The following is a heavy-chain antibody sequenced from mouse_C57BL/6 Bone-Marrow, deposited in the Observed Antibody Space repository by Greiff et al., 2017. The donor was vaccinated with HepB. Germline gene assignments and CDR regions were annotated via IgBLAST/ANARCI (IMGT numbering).Heavy chain of an antibody. CDR3: AKKGLTGSHWYFDV. Sequence: QVQLQQSGPGLVQPSQSLSITCTVSGFSLTSYGVHWVRQSPGKGLEWLGVIWRGGSTDYNAAFMSRLSITKDNSKSQVFFEMNSLQADDTAIYYCAKKGLTGSHWYFDVWGTGTTVTVSS. D-gene: IGHD4-1*01. J-gene: IGHJ1*03. CDR2: IWRGGST. CDR1: GFSLTSYG. V-gene: IGHV2-5*01.